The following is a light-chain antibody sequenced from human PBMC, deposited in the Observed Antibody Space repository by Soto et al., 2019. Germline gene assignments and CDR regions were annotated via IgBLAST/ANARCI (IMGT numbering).Light chain of an antibody. CDR1: QSVSSSY. J-gene: IGKJ4*01. Sequence: EIVLTQSPGTLSFSPGERATLSCRASQSVSSSYLAWYQQKPGQAPRLLIYGASSRATGIPDRFSGSGSGTDFTLTISRLEPEDFAVYYCQQYARSPLTFGGGTKVEIK. CDR2: GAS. V-gene: IGKV3-20*01. CDR3: QQYARSPLT.